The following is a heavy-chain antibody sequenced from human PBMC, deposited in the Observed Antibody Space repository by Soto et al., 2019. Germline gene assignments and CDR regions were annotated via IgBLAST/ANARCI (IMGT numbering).Heavy chain of an antibody. CDR1: GYIFSDYG. J-gene: IGHJ4*02. D-gene: IGHD4-17*01. Sequence: QVQVMQSGAEVKKPGDSVKVSCKTSGYIFSDYGINWVRQAPGQGLEWMGWISGYSGNANLAQKFQGRVTMTTDKSTGTAYMELRRLISDDTAVYYCAKRTSGTTWGESDYWGQGTLVTVSS. CDR3: AKRTSGTTWGESDY. CDR2: ISGYSGNA. V-gene: IGHV1-18*04.